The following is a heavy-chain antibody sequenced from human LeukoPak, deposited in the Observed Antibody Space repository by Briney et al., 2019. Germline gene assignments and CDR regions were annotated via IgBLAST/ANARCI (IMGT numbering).Heavy chain of an antibody. CDR3: AREIHCSSTSCYTNYYYMDV. Sequence: GGSLRLSCAASGFTFSSYSMNWVRQAPGKGLEWVSSISSSSSYIYYADSVKGRFTISRDNAKNSLYLQMNSLRAEDTAVYYCAREIHCSSTSCYTNYYYMDVWGKGTTVTVSS. D-gene: IGHD2-2*02. CDR2: ISSSSSYI. CDR1: GFTFSSYS. J-gene: IGHJ6*03. V-gene: IGHV3-21*01.